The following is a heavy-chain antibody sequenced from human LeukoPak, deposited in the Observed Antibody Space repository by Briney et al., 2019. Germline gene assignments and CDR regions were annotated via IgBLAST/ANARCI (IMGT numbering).Heavy chain of an antibody. D-gene: IGHD3-22*01. Sequence: GSSVKVSCKASGGTFSSYAISWVRQAPGQGLEWMGWINPNSGGTNYAQKFQGRVTMTRDTSISTAYMELSRLRSDDTAVYYCARDYYGPWGQGTLVTVSS. CDR2: INPNSGGT. J-gene: IGHJ5*02. CDR3: ARDYYGP. CDR1: GGTFSSYA. V-gene: IGHV1-2*02.